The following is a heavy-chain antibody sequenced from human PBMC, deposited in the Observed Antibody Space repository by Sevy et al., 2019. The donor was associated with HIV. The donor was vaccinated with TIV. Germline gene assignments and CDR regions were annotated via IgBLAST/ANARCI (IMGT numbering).Heavy chain of an antibody. CDR1: GFTVGSNY. CDR3: ARVSVYYYDSSGYYTTGNAFDI. CDR2: IYSGVTT. J-gene: IGHJ3*02. Sequence: QLGGSLRLSCAASGFTVGSNYMSWVRQAPGKGLEWVSIIYSGVTTSYADSVKGRFTISRDNSKNTLYLQMNSLRAEDTAVYYCARVSVYYYDSSGYYTTGNAFDIWGQGTMVTVSS. D-gene: IGHD3-22*01. V-gene: IGHV3-53*01.